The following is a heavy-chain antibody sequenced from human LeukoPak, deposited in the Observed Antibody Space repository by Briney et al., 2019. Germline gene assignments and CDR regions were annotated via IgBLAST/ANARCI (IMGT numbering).Heavy chain of an antibody. CDR2: FYTSGSA. CDR3: ARDYDSSGYYHGWFDP. V-gene: IGHV4-4*07. D-gene: IGHD3-22*01. J-gene: IGHJ5*02. Sequence: PSETLSLTCTVSGGSISSYSWSWFRQPAGKGLEWIGRFYTSGSANYNPSLKSRVTVSVDTSKNQFSLKLSSVTAADTAVYYCARDYDSSGYYHGWFDPWGQGTPVTVSS. CDR1: GGSISSYS.